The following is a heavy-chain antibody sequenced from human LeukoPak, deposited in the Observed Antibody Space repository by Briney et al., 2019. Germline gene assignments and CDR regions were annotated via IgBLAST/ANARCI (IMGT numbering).Heavy chain of an antibody. CDR2: IYYSGST. V-gene: IGHV4-31*03. CDR3: ARADVTYYYDSSGYPFDY. J-gene: IGHJ4*02. Sequence: SQTLSLTCTVSGGSISSGGYYWSWIRQHPGKGLEWSGYIYYSGSTYYNPSLKSRVTISVDTSKNQFSLKLSSVTAADTAVYYCARADVTYYYDSSGYPFDYWGQGTLVTVSS. D-gene: IGHD3-22*01. CDR1: GGSISSGGYY.